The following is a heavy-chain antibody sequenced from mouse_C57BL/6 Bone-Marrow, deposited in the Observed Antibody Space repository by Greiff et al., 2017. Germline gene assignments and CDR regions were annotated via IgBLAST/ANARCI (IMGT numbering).Heavy chain of an antibody. CDR3: ASSYYGSSSWFAY. CDR2: IWGVGST. V-gene: IGHV2-6*01. CDR1: GFSLTSYG. Sequence: VNVVESGPGLVAPSQSLSITCTVSGFSLTSYGVDWVRQSPGKGLEWLGVIWGVGSTNYNSALKSSLSISKDNSKSQVFLKMNSLQTDDTAMYYCASSYYGSSSWFAYWGQGTLVTVSA. D-gene: IGHD1-1*01. J-gene: IGHJ3*01.